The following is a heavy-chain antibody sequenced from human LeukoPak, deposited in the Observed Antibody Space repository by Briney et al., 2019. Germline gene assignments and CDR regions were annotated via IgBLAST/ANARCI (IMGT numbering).Heavy chain of an antibody. Sequence: GGSLRLSCAASGFTFSSYGMHWVRRTPGKGLEWVAVITYDGSNKYYADSVKGRFTISRDNSKNTLYLQMNSLRTEDTAVYYCAKWGGDIWGQGTMVTVSS. CDR3: AKWGGDI. V-gene: IGHV3-30*18. J-gene: IGHJ3*02. CDR2: ITYDGSNK. D-gene: IGHD3-16*01. CDR1: GFTFSSYG.